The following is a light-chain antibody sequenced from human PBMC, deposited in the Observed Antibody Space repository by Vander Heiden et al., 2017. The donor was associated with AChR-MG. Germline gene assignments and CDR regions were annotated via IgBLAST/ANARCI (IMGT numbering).Light chain of an antibody. J-gene: IGKJ1*01. CDR1: QNIGRY. CDR3: QHCRYWPRT. CDR2: DTS. V-gene: IGKV3-11*01. Sequence: VVLTQSPATLSLSPGERAILSCRASQNIGRYLAWYQQKPGQAPRLLIFDTSNGGTGMLARFRASGSGTDFTLTIDSLEPEDAALYYCQHCRYWPRTFGQGTRVEI.